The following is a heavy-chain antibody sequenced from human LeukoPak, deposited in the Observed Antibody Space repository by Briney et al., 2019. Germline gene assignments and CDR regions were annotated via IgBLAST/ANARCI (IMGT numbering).Heavy chain of an antibody. CDR2: IIPVLGPA. V-gene: IGHV1-69*13. CDR3: ARAPYDSSGYYYESNT. Sequence: SVKVSCKPSGGTFSSYAISWVRQAPGQGLEWMGGIIPVLGPANYAQKFQDRVTITADESTRTAYMELSSLRSEDTAVYYCARAPYDSSGYYYESNTWGQGTLVTVSS. D-gene: IGHD3-22*01. J-gene: IGHJ5*02. CDR1: GGTFSSYA.